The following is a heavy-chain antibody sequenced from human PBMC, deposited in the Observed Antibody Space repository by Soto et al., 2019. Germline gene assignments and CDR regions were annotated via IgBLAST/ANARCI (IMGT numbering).Heavy chain of an antibody. V-gene: IGHV3-21*06. CDR2: ISSTTNYI. Sequence: PGGSLRLSCVASGFTSTRYSMNWVRQAPGKGLEWVSSISSTTNYIYYGDSMKGRFTISRDNAKNSLYLEMNSLRAEDTAVYYYARESEDLTSNFDYWGQGTLVTVSS. CDR1: GFTSTRYS. CDR3: ARESEDLTSNFDY. J-gene: IGHJ4*02.